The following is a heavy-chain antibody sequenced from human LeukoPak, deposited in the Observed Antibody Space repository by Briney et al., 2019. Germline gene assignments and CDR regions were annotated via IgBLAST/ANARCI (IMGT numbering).Heavy chain of an antibody. CDR1: GGSISSYY. J-gene: IGHJ3*02. D-gene: IGHD3-22*01. CDR3: ARHRQDYYDSSGYTASGAFDI. CDR2: IYYSGST. V-gene: IGHV4-59*08. Sequence: SETLSLTCTVSGGSISSYYWSWIRQPPGKGLEWIGYIYYSGSTNYNPSLKSRVTISVDTSKNQFSLKLSSVTAADTAVYYCARHRQDYYDSSGYTASGAFDIWGQGTMVTVSS.